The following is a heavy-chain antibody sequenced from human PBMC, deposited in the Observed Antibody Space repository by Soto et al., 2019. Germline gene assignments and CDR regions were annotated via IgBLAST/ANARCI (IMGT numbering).Heavy chain of an antibody. V-gene: IGHV3-21*01. CDR2: ISSSSSYI. D-gene: IGHD5-12*01. CDR3: ASMPREYSGYDLGY. CDR1: GFTLSSYS. Sequence: EVQLVESGGGLVKPGGSLRLSCAASGFTLSSYSMNWVRQAPGKGLEWVSSISSSSSYIYYADSVKGRFTISRDNAKNSLYLQMNSLRAEDTAVYYCASMPREYSGYDLGYWGQGTLVTVSS. J-gene: IGHJ4*02.